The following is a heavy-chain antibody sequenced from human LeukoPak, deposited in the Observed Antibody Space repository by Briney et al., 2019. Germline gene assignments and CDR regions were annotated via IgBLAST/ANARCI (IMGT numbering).Heavy chain of an antibody. CDR1: GGSVSSGSYY. CDR2: IYYSGST. D-gene: IGHD1-7*01. V-gene: IGHV4-61*01. Sequence: SETLSLTCTVSGGSVSSGSYYWSWIRQPPGKGLEWIGYIYYSGSTTYNPSLKSRATISVDTSKNQFSLKLTSMTAADTAFYYCVRDRELHYWGQGILVTVSS. J-gene: IGHJ4*02. CDR3: VRDRELHY.